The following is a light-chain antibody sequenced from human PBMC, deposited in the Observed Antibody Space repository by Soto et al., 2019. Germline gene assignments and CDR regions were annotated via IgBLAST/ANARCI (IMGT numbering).Light chain of an antibody. V-gene: IGKV3D-20*02. CDR1: QSVSSSY. CDR2: GAS. CDR3: QHRSNWPPT. J-gene: IGKJ5*01. Sequence: EIVLTQSPGTLSLSPGERATLSCRASQSVSSSYLAWYQQRPGRAPRLLIYGASSRVTGIPDRFRGSGSGTDFTLTISSLEPEDFAVYYCQHRSNWPPTFGQGTRLEIK.